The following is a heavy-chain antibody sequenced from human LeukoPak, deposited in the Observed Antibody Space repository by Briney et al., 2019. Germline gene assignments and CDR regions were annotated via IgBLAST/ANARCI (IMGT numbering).Heavy chain of an antibody. CDR2: IYTSGST. CDR1: GGSISSYY. D-gene: IGHD1-1*01. J-gene: IGHJ4*02. Sequence: SETLSLTCTISGGSISSYYWSWIRQPAGKGLEWIGRIYTSGSTNYNPSLKSRVTMSVDTSKNQFSLKLSSVTAADTAVYYCARDRGTWNDDGFDYWGQGTLVTVSS. CDR3: ARDRGTWNDDGFDY. V-gene: IGHV4-4*07.